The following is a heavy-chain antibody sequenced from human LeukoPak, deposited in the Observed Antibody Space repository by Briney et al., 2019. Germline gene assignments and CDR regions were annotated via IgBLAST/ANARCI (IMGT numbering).Heavy chain of an antibody. V-gene: IGHV4-4*07. CDR2: IYTSGST. J-gene: IGHJ4*02. CDR3: ARRRWLQQTSFFDY. Sequence: SETLSLTCTVSGGSISSYYWSWIRQPAGKGLEWIGRIYTSGSTNYNPSLKSRVTMSVDTSKNQFSLKLSSVTAADTAVYYCARRRWLQQTSFFDYWGQGTLVTVSS. D-gene: IGHD5-24*01. CDR1: GGSISSYY.